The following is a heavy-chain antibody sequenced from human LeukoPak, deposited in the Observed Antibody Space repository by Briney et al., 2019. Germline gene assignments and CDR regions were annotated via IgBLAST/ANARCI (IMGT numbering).Heavy chain of an antibody. D-gene: IGHD1-1*01. Sequence: PSETLSLTCTVSGDSISGGDSNWSWIRQHPGKGLEWMAYIYYSGNTYYNSSLQSRVTISIDTSQNQFSLKLSSVTAADTAVYYCARGGPTRYSYSFDSWGQGTLVTVSS. CDR1: GDSISGGDSN. CDR3: ARGGPTRYSYSFDS. J-gene: IGHJ5*01. V-gene: IGHV4-31*03. CDR2: IYYSGNT.